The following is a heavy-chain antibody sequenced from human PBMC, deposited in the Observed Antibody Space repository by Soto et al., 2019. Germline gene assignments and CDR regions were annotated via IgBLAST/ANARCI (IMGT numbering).Heavy chain of an antibody. V-gene: IGHV4-34*01. J-gene: IGHJ4*02. CDR3: ARVGPYCSSTSCYSPTGHPRGFDY. D-gene: IGHD2-2*01. CDR2: INHSGST. CDR1: GGSFSGYY. Sequence: SETLSLTCAVYGGSFSGYYWSWIRQPPGKGLEWIGEINHSGSTNYNPSLKSRVTISVDTSKNQFSLKLSSVTAADTAVYYCARVGPYCSSTSCYSPTGHPRGFDYWGQGTLVTVSS.